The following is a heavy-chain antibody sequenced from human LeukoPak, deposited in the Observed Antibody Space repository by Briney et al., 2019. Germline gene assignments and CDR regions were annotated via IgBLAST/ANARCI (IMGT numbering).Heavy chain of an antibody. Sequence: ASVKVSCKASGYTFTSYDINWVRQATGRGLEWMGWMNPNSGNTGYAQKFQGRVTMTRNTSISTAYMELSSLRSEDTAVYYCARGLGRLYGDYDFDYWGQGTLVTVSS. J-gene: IGHJ4*02. CDR2: MNPNSGNT. CDR1: GYTFTSYD. CDR3: ARGLGRLYGDYDFDY. D-gene: IGHD4-17*01. V-gene: IGHV1-8*01.